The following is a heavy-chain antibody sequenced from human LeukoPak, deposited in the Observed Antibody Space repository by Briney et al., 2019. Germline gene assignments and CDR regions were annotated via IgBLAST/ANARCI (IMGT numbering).Heavy chain of an antibody. Sequence: PGGSLRLSCAASGFTFSDYYMSWIRQAPGKGLEWVSYISSSSSYTNYADSVKGRFTISRDNAKNSLYLQMNSLRAEDTAVYYCARGSFTSGDYARWFDPWGQGTLVTVSS. V-gene: IGHV3-11*06. D-gene: IGHD4-17*01. J-gene: IGHJ5*02. CDR1: GFTFSDYY. CDR3: ARGSFTSGDYARWFDP. CDR2: ISSSSSYT.